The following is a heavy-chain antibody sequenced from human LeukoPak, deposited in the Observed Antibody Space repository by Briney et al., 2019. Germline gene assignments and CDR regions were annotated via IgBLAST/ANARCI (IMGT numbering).Heavy chain of an antibody. CDR1: GGTFSSYA. CDR3: ATVALLRGSSGYYYYFDY. CDR2: IIPIFGTA. Sequence: SVKVSCKASGGTFSSYAICWVRQAPGQGLEWMGGIIPIFGTANYAQKFQGRVTITTDESTSTAYMELSSLRSEDTAVYYCATVALLRGSSGYYYYFDYWGQGTLVTVSS. V-gene: IGHV1-69*05. J-gene: IGHJ4*02. D-gene: IGHD3-22*01.